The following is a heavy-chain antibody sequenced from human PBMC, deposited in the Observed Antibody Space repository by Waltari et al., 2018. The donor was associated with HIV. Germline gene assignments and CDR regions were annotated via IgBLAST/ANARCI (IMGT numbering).Heavy chain of an antibody. CDR2: ISYSGTT. Sequence: QLQLQESGPGMVKASETLSLTCTVSRGSISSSRYYWGWIRQPPGKGLEWIGSISYSGTTYYNPSLKSRVTISVDTSKNQFSLKLSSVTAADTAVYYCARQTTPPTTLIDYWGQGTLVTVSS. CDR1: RGSISSSRYY. CDR3: ARQTTPPTTLIDY. D-gene: IGHD1-26*01. V-gene: IGHV4-39*01. J-gene: IGHJ4*02.